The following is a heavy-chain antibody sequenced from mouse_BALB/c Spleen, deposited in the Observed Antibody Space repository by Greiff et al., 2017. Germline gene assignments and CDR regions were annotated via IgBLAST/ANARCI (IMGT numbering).Heavy chain of an antibody. CDR1: GFTFSSYA. J-gene: IGHJ3*01. Sequence: EVHLVESGGGLVKPGGSLKLSCAASGFTFSSYAMSWVRQTPEKRLEWVASISSGGSTYYPDSVKGRFTISRDNARNILYLQMSSLRSEDTAMYYCARGDGDYFWFAYWGQGTLVTVSA. CDR2: ISSGGST. CDR3: ARGDGDYFWFAY. D-gene: IGHD2-13*01. V-gene: IGHV5-6-5*01.